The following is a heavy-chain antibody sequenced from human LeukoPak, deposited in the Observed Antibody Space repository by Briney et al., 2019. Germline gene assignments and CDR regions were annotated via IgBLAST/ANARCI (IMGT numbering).Heavy chain of an antibody. J-gene: IGHJ4*02. CDR3: ARELEGYTIFGAVIMGYFDY. CDR1: GYTFTSYG. D-gene: IGHD3-3*01. V-gene: IGHV1-18*01. CDR2: ISAYNGNT. Sequence: GASVKVSCKASGYTFTSYGISWVRQAPGQGLEWMGWISAYNGNTNYAQKLQGRVTMTTDTSTSTAYMELRSLRSDDTAVYYCARELEGYTIFGAVIMGYFDYWGQGTLVTVSS.